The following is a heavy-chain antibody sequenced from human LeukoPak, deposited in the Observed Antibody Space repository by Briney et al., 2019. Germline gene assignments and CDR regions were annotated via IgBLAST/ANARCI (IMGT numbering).Heavy chain of an antibody. CDR1: GDSVSSNSAA. D-gene: IGHD3-10*01. V-gene: IGHV6-1*01. CDR2: TYYRSKWYN. Sequence: SQTLSLTCAISGDSVSSNSAAWNWIRQSPSRGLEWLGRTYYRSKWYNDYAVSVKSRITINPDTSKNQFSLQLNSVTPEDTAVYYCARDRPLRGSGSYNWFDPWGQGTLVTVSS. CDR3: ARDRPLRGSGSYNWFDP. J-gene: IGHJ5*02.